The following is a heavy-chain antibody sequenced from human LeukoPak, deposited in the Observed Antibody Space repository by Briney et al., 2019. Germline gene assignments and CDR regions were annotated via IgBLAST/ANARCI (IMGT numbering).Heavy chain of an antibody. V-gene: IGHV7-4-1*02. D-gene: IGHD3-10*01. J-gene: IGHJ4*02. CDR3: ARGPSVFLWFGEFY. Sequence: GASVKVSCKASGYTFTSYSINWVRQAPGQGFEWMGWINTSTGKPTYAQGFTGRFVFSLDTSVSTAYLQISSLKAEDTAVYYCARGPSVFLWFGEFYWGQGTLVSVSS. CDR1: GYTFTSYS. CDR2: INTSTGKP.